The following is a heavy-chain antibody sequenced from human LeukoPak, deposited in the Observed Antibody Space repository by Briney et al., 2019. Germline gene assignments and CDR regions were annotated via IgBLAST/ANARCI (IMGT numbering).Heavy chain of an antibody. CDR3: ARAYYDFWSGYRDLEDYYYYYMDV. V-gene: IGHV3-30*03. J-gene: IGHJ6*03. CDR2: ISYDGSNK. CDR1: GFTFSSYS. D-gene: IGHD3-3*01. Sequence: GGSLRLSCEASGFTFSSYSMTWVRQAPGKGLEWVAVISYDGSNKYYADSVKGRFTISRDNSKNTLYLQMNSLRAEDTAVYYCARAYYDFWSGYRDLEDYYYYYMDVWGKGTTVTVSS.